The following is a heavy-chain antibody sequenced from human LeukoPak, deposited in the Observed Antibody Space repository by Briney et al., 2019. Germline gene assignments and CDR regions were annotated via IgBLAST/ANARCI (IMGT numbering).Heavy chain of an antibody. D-gene: IGHD6-13*01. V-gene: IGHV4-39*07. CDR1: GGFIRSSYYY. J-gene: IGHJ4*02. Sequence: SETLSLTCTVSGGFIRSSYYYWGWIRQPPGKGLEWIGSIYDSGSTYYNPSLKSRVTISVDTSKNQFSLKLSSETAADTAVYYCAKAAAGTREFDYWGQGTLVTVSS. CDR3: AKAAAGTREFDY. CDR2: IYDSGST.